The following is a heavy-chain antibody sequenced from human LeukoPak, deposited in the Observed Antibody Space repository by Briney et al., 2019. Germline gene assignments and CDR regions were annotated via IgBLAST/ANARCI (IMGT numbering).Heavy chain of an antibody. J-gene: IGHJ5*02. CDR3: AGNGLWFGWFDP. CDR2: INHSGST. D-gene: IGHD2-21*01. V-gene: IGHV4-34*01. CDR1: GGSFSGYY. Sequence: SETLSLTCAVYGGSFSGYYWSWIRQPPGKGLEWIGEINHSGSTNYNPSLKSRVTISVDTSKNQFSLKLSSVTAADTAVYYCAGNGLWFGWFDPWGQGTLVTVSS.